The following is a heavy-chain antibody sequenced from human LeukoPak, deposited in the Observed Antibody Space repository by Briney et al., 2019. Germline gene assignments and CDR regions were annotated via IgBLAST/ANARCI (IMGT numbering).Heavy chain of an antibody. J-gene: IGHJ4*02. V-gene: IGHV4-34*01. Sequence: SETLSLTCTVSGGSISSYYWSWIRQPPGKGLEWIGEINHSGSTNYNPSLKSRVTISVDTSKNQFSLKLSSVTAADTAVYYCARTGYSSSWLRSWGQGTLVTVSS. D-gene: IGHD6-13*01. CDR1: GGSISSYY. CDR2: INHSGST. CDR3: ARTGYSSSWLRS.